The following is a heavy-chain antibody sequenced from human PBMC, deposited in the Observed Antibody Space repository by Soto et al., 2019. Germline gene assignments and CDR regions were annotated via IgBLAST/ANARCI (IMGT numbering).Heavy chain of an antibody. V-gene: IGHV3-23*01. J-gene: IGHJ4*02. CDR1: GFTFISHA. CDR2: ISGSGDST. D-gene: IGHD2-15*01. CDR3: AAWRYCDGGSCYCPDY. Sequence: EVQLLESGGDLVQPGGSLRLSCAASGFTFISHAMIWVRQAPGKGLEWLSVISGSGDSTHYADSVRGRFTVSRDNSKSTLYLQMNSLRVEDTAKYYCAAWRYCDGGSCYCPDYWGQGTLVTVSS.